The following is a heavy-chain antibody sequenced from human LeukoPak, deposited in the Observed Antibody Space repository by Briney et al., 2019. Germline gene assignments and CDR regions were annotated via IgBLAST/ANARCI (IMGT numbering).Heavy chain of an antibody. CDR2: IGYDGTNK. V-gene: IGHV3-33*01. J-gene: IGHJ4*02. CDR1: GFTFSSYG. CDR3: AREANTYYDSSLRV. Sequence: PGRSLRLSCAASGFTFSSYGMHWVRQAPGKGLEWVALIGYDGTNKYYADSVKGRFTISRDNSKNTLFLQMNSLRVDDTAVYFCAREANTYYDSSLRVWGQGTLVTVSS. D-gene: IGHD3-22*01.